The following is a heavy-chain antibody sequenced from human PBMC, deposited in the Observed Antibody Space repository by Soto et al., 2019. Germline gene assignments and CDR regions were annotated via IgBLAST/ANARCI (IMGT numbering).Heavy chain of an antibody. V-gene: IGHV4-59*01. Sequence: QVQLQESGPGLVKPSETLSLTCTVSGGSISSYYWSWIRQPPGKGLEWIGYIYYSGSTNYNPSLKSRVTISVDTSKNQFSLKLSSVTAADTAVYYCARDLQYSSGWYGGGTTYGMDVW. CDR3: ARDLQYSSGWYGGGTTYGMDV. D-gene: IGHD6-19*01. CDR2: IYYSGST. CDR1: GGSISSYY. J-gene: IGHJ6*01.